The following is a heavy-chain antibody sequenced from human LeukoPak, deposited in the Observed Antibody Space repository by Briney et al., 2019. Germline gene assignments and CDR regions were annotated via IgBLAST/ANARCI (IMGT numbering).Heavy chain of an antibody. J-gene: IGHJ4*02. CDR2: ISSSSSYI. CDR3: ANGKKLLLWFGELTNCFDY. V-gene: IGHV3-21*04. CDR1: GFTFSSYS. D-gene: IGHD3-10*01. Sequence: KSGGSLRLSCAASGFTFSSYSMNWVRQAPGKGLEWVSSISSSSSYIYYADSVKGRFTISRDNSKNTLYLQMNSLRAEDTAVYYCANGKKLLLWFGELTNCFDYWGQGTLVTVSS.